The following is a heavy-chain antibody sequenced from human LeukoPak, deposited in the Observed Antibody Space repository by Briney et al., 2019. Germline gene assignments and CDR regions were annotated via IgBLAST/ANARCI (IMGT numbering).Heavy chain of an antibody. V-gene: IGHV1-2*02. Sequence: ASVKVSFKASGYTFTDNHMYWIRQAPGQGLERMGRSSPNNGGTNYAQKFQGRITMTGDTSISTGYMDLSSLSSDDTAVYYCASELGRNAFDVWGQGTMVTVSS. J-gene: IGHJ3*01. D-gene: IGHD7-27*01. CDR3: ASELGRNAFDV. CDR1: GYTFTDNH. CDR2: SSPNNGGT.